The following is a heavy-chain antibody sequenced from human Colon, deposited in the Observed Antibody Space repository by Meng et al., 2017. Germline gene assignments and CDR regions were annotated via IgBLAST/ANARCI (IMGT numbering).Heavy chain of an antibody. CDR3: GRSGAYDYRIDS. D-gene: IGHD5-12*01. CDR2: ISAYNGNT. CDR1: GYTFTSYG. J-gene: IGHJ5*01. Sequence: QVQRVPAGAEEKKPGATVNVSCKAYGYTFTSYGISWVRQDPGQGLEWVAWISAYNGNTIYAQKVQGRVTLTTDTSTSTAYMELRSLISDDTAVYYCGRSGAYDYRIDSWGQGTLVTISS. V-gene: IGHV1-18*01.